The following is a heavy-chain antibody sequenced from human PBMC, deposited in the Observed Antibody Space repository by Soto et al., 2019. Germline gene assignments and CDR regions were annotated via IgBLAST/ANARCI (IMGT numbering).Heavy chain of an antibody. J-gene: IGHJ6*02. CDR1: GFTFSSYG. V-gene: IGHV3-33*01. CDR3: ARPQRPSVVVPAAIVVDEAYYYYGMDV. Sequence: GGSLRLSCAASGFTFSSYGMHWVRQAPGRGLEWVAVIWYDGSNKYYADSVKGRFTISRDNSKNTLYLQMNSLIAEDMAVYYCARPQRPSVVVPAAIVVDEAYYYYGMDVWGQGTTVTVS. CDR2: IWYDGSNK. D-gene: IGHD2-2*02.